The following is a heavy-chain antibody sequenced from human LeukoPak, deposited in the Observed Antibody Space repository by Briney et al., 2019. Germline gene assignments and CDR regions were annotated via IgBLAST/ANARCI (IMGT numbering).Heavy chain of an antibody. D-gene: IGHD3-3*01. CDR3: ARENDYDFWSGTMGYFDY. J-gene: IGHJ4*02. Sequence: SETLSLTCTVSGGSISSYYWSWIRQPAGKGLEWIGRIYTSGSTNYNPSLKSRVTMSLDMSKNHFSLKLSSVTAADTAVYYCARENDYDFWSGTMGYFDYWGQGTLVTVSS. CDR1: GGSISSYY. CDR2: IYTSGST. V-gene: IGHV4-4*07.